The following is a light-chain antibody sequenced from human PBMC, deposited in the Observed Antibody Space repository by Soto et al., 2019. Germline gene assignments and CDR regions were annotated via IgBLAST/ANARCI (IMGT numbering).Light chain of an antibody. CDR3: QQFTEYPVT. CDR2: KTS. Sequence: IPMTQSPSTLSASIGDRVTITCRASQGISNSLAWYQQKPGKAPKLLIYKTSTLESAVPSRFSGSGSGTEFTLSINYLQPDDFATYYCQQFTEYPVTFGQGTRLEIK. V-gene: IGKV1-5*03. CDR1: QGISNS. J-gene: IGKJ5*01.